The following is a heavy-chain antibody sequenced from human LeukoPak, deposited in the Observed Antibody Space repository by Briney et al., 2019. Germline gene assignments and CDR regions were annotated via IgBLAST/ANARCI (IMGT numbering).Heavy chain of an antibody. CDR1: DDSISTYY. V-gene: IGHV4-59*08. Sequence: PSETLSLTCTVSDDSISTYYWSWIRQPPGKRLEWIGYIYFSGTTNYNPSLKSRVTISVDTSKNQFSLRLSSVTAADTAVYYCARHGPLYDIWSAQFYFDYWGQGTLVTVSS. J-gene: IGHJ4*02. D-gene: IGHD3-3*01. CDR3: ARHGPLYDIWSAQFYFDY. CDR2: IYFSGTT.